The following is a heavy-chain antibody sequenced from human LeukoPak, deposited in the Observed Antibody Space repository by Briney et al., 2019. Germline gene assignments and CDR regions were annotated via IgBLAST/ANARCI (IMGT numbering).Heavy chain of an antibody. Sequence: GGSLRLSCAASGFTFSSYEMNWVRQAPGKGLEWVSYISSSGSTIYYADSVKGRFTISRDNAKNSLYPQMNSLRAEDTAVYYCARSDFRYYYYMDVWGKGTTVTISS. J-gene: IGHJ6*03. V-gene: IGHV3-48*03. CDR2: ISSSGSTI. CDR1: GFTFSSYE. CDR3: ARSDFRYYYYMDV. D-gene: IGHD2/OR15-2a*01.